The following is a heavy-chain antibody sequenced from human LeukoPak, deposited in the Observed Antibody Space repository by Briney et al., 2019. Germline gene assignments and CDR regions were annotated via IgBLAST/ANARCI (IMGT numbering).Heavy chain of an antibody. Sequence: ASVKVSCKASGYTFTSFDINWVRQATGQGLEWMGWMNPNSGNTGYAQKFQGRVTITWNTSISIAYMDLSSLRSEDTAVYYCARVGYSNSYDYWGRGTLVTVPS. V-gene: IGHV1-8*03. CDR1: GYTFTSFD. J-gene: IGHJ4*02. CDR3: ARVGYSNSYDY. CDR2: MNPNSGNT. D-gene: IGHD5-18*01.